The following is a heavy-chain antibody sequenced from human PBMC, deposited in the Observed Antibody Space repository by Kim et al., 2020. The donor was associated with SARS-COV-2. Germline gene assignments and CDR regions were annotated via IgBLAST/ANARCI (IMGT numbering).Heavy chain of an antibody. J-gene: IGHJ4*02. CDR2: ISWNSGSI. V-gene: IGHV3-9*01. CDR3: ARVLYSSGWYDADY. D-gene: IGHD6-19*01. Sequence: GGSLRLSCAASGFTFDDYAMHWVRQAPGKGLEWVSGISWNSGSIGYADSVKGRFTISRDNAKNSLYLQMNSLRAEDTALYYCARVLYSSGWYDADYWGQGTLVTVSS. CDR1: GFTFDDYA.